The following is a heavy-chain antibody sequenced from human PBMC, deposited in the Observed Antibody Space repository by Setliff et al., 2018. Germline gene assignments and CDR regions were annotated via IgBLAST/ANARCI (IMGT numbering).Heavy chain of an antibody. CDR1: GFIFSSYA. CDR2: ISGSGGST. D-gene: IGHD5-12*01. CDR3: ANLPGEMATIPDY. V-gene: IGHV3-23*01. Sequence: GGSLRLSCAASGFIFSSYAMSWVRQAPGKGLEWVSAISGSGGSTNYADSVKGRFTISRDNSKNTLYLQMNSLRAEDTAVYYCANLPGEMATIPDYWGQGTMVTVSS. J-gene: IGHJ4*03.